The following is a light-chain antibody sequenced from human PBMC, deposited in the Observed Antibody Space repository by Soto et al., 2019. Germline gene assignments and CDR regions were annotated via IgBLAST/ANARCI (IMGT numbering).Light chain of an antibody. V-gene: IGLV2-14*01. Sequence: QSALTQPASVSGSPGQSIAISCTGTSSDVGGYSYVSWYQQQPGNAPKLVISDVSNRPSGVSDRFSGSKSGNTASLTISGLQTEDEADYYCSSSTTSSTYVFGTGTKLTVL. J-gene: IGLJ1*01. CDR3: SSSTTSSTYV. CDR2: DVS. CDR1: SSDVGGYSY.